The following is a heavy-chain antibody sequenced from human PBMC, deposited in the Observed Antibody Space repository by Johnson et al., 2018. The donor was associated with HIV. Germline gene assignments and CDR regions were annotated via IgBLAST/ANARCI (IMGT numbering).Heavy chain of an antibody. D-gene: IGHD2-8*01. CDR1: GFTFSSYG. V-gene: IGHV3-30*03. J-gene: IGHJ3*02. Sequence: QVQLVESGGGVVQPGRSMRLSCAATGFTFSSYGMHWVRQAPGKGLEWVAVISYDGSNKYYADSVKGRFTISRDNARKSLYLQMSSLRADDTAVYYCARNSGNGLVLRGDAFDMWGQGTMVTVSS. CDR3: ARNSGNGLVLRGDAFDM. CDR2: ISYDGSNK.